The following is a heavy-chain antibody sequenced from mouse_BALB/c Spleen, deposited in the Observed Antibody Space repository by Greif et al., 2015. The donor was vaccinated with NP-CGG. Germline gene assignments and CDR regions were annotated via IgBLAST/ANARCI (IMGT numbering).Heavy chain of an antibody. CDR1: GFTFNTYA. J-gene: IGHJ2*01. Sequence: EVKLVESGGGLVQPKGSLKLSCAASGFTFNTYAMNWVRQAPGKGLEWVARIRSKSNNYATYYADSVEDRFTTSRDDSQSMLYLQMNNLKTEDTDMYYCVSGWYCDYWGQGTTLTVSS. D-gene: IGHD1-1*02. CDR2: IRSKSNNYAT. V-gene: IGHV10-1*02. CDR3: VSGWYCDY.